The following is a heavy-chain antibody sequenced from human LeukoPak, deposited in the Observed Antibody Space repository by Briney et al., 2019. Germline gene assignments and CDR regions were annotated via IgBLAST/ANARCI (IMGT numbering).Heavy chain of an antibody. CDR3: ARHYYDSSGYSSWFDP. D-gene: IGHD3-22*01. CDR1: GFTFSSYS. J-gene: IGHJ5*02. V-gene: IGHV3-21*01. CDR2: ISSSSSYI. Sequence: GGSLRLSCAASGFTFSSYSMNWVRQAPGKGLERVSSISSSSSYIYYADSVKGRFTISRDNAKNSLYLQMYSLRAEDTAVYYCARHYYDSSGYSSWFDPWGQGTLVTVSS.